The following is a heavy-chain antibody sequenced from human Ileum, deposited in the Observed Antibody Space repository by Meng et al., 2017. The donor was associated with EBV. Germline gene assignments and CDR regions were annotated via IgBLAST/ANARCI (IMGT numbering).Heavy chain of an antibody. Sequence: QLQLQESGPGLVQPSETLSRTCTVSGASIRGSRYYWGWIRQPSGKGLEWIGSTYYSGSTNYNPSLKSRVTISVDTSKNQFSLNLSSVTAADTAVYYCARGDILTGYWYYFDYWGQGILVTVSS. CDR2: TYYSGST. D-gene: IGHD3-9*01. V-gene: IGHV4-39*07. J-gene: IGHJ4*02. CDR3: ARGDILTGYWYYFDY. CDR1: GASIRGSRYY.